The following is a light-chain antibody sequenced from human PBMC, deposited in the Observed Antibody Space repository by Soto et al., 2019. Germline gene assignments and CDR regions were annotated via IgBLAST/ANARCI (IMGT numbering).Light chain of an antibody. J-gene: IGKJ5*01. CDR2: DAS. Sequence: DIQMTQSPSSLSASVGDRVTTTCQASHDIRKYLNWYQQKPGKAPKLLIYDASNMETGVPSRFTGSGSGTDFTFTISSLQPEDIATYYCQQYENFPITFGQGTRLETK. CDR3: QQYENFPIT. V-gene: IGKV1-33*01. CDR1: HDIRKY.